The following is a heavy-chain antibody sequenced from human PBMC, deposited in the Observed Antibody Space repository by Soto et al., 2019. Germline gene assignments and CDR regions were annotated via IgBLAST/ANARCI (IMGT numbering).Heavy chain of an antibody. CDR3: ARDGTTVLDYGMDV. CDR1: GGSVSSGSYY. Sequence: PSETLSLTCTVSGGSVSSGSYYWSWIRQPPGKGLEWIGYIYYSGSTNYNPSLKSRVTISVDTSKNQFSLKLSSVTAADTAVYYCARDGTTVLDYGMDVWGQGTTVTVSS. V-gene: IGHV4-61*01. D-gene: IGHD1-1*01. J-gene: IGHJ6*02. CDR2: IYYSGST.